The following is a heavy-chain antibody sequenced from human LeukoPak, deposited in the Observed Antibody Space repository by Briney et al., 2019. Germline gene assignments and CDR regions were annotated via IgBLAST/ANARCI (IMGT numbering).Heavy chain of an antibody. CDR2: ISESDGRT. CDR1: GFTFSSCA. V-gene: IGHV3-23*01. D-gene: IGHD4-17*01. CDR3: AKWMTTATTSDY. Sequence: GGSLRLSRAASGFTFSSCAMSWVRQAPGKGLECVSTISESDGRTYYADSVKGRFTISRDNSNNRLYLEMNSLRAEDTAVYYCAKWMTTATTSDYWGQGTLVTVSS. J-gene: IGHJ4*02.